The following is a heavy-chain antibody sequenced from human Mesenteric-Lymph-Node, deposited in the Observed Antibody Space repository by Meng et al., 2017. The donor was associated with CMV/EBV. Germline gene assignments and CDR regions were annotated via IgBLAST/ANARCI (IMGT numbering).Heavy chain of an antibody. CDR1: GYNFTGYY. CDR2: INPNTGVT. CDR3: ARVLQSPPDY. Sequence: ASVKVSCKASGYNFTGYYLHWVRQAPGQFDWMGWINPNTGVTNYAQTFQGRVTMTRDTSINTAYMELRSLRSDDTAVYYCARVLQSPPDYWGQGTLVTVSS. D-gene: IGHD5-24*01. J-gene: IGHJ4*02. V-gene: IGHV1-2*02.